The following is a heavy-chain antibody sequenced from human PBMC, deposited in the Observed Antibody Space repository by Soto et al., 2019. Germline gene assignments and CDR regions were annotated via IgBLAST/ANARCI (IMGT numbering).Heavy chain of an antibody. CDR3: ARDRDYYDSSGDACDI. D-gene: IGHD3-22*01. CDR1: GFTFSSYW. V-gene: IGHV3-7*01. Sequence: GGSLRLSCAASGFTFSSYWMSWVRQAPGKGLEWVANIKQDGSEKYYVDSVKGRFTISRDNAKNSLYLQMNSLRAEDTAVYYCARDRDYYDSSGDACDIWGQGTMVTVSS. CDR2: IKQDGSEK. J-gene: IGHJ3*02.